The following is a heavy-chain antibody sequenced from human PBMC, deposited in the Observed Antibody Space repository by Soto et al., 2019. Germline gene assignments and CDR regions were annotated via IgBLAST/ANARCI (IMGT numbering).Heavy chain of an antibody. Sequence: EVQLVESGGVVVQPGGSLRLSCAASGFTFDDYTMHWVRQAPGKGLEWVSLISWDDATTYYADSVKGRFTISRDNSKNSLYLQMNSLRTEDTALYYCAKDVESSGYNPYRHNPPFNFDSWGQGTLVTVSS. J-gene: IGHJ4*02. V-gene: IGHV3-43*01. CDR1: GFTFDDYT. CDR3: AKDVESSGYNPYRHNPPFNFDS. D-gene: IGHD3-22*01. CDR2: ISWDDATT.